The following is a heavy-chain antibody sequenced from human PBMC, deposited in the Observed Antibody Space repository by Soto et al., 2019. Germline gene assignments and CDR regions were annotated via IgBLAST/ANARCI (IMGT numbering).Heavy chain of an antibody. CDR2: ISYDGSNK. J-gene: IGHJ4*02. V-gene: IGHV3-30*18. Sequence: GGSLRLSCAASGFTFSSYGMHWVRQAPGKGLEWVAVISYDGSNKYYADSVKGRFTLSRDNSKNTLYLQMNSLRAEDTAVYYCAKDLRSKSITIFGVVIIGGVDYWGQGTLVTVSS. D-gene: IGHD3-3*01. CDR3: AKDLRSKSITIFGVVIIGGVDY. CDR1: GFTFSSYG.